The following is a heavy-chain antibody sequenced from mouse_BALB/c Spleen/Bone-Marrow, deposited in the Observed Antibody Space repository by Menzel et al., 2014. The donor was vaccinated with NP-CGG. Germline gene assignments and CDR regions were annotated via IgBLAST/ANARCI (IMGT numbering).Heavy chain of an antibody. CDR3: TRGLRAWFAY. CDR2: INPSNGGT. D-gene: IGHD3-1*01. Sequence: QVQLQQSGAELVKPGASVKLSCKASGYTFTSYYMYWVKQRPGQGLEWIGGINPSNGGTNFIEKFKSKATLTVDKSSSTAYMQLSSLTSEDSAVYYCTRGLRAWFAYWGQGTLVTVSA. V-gene: IGHV1S81*02. CDR1: GYTFTSYY. J-gene: IGHJ3*01.